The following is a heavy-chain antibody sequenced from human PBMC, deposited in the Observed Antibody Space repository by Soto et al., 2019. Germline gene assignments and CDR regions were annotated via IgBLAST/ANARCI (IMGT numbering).Heavy chain of an antibody. Sequence: EVQLVESGGGLVQPGGSLRLSCAASGFTFSSYWMHWVRQAPGKGLVWVSRINSDGSSTSYADSVKGRFTISRDNAKNTLYLQMNSLRAEDTAVDYCASLEVYYDSLTGYSTFDYWGQGTLVTVSS. J-gene: IGHJ4*02. CDR3: ASLEVYYDSLTGYSTFDY. CDR2: INSDGSST. CDR1: GFTFSSYW. V-gene: IGHV3-74*01. D-gene: IGHD3-9*01.